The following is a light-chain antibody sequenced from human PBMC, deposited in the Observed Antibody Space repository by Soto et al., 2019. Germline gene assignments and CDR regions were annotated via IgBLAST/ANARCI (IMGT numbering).Light chain of an antibody. V-gene: IGKV3-15*01. CDR1: QSVRTN. CDR2: GAS. J-gene: IGKJ4*01. CDR3: QQYNNWPHT. Sequence: ETVMTQSPATLSVSPGEGATLSCRASQSVRTNLAWYQQKPGQTPRLLVYGASIRATGMSARFSGSGSGTEFTLTISSLLSEDFALYYCQQYNNWPHTFGGGTKVEIK.